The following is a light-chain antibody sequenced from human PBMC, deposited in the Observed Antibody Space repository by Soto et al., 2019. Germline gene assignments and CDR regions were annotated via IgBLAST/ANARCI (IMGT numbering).Light chain of an antibody. V-gene: IGLV1-40*01. CDR2: GNS. J-gene: IGLJ2*01. CDR3: QSYASSVSKVV. CDR1: SSNIGAGYD. Sequence: CTGSSSNIGAGYDVHWYQQLPGTAPKLLIYGNSNRPSGVPDRFSGSKSGTSASLAITGLQAEDEADYYCQSYASSVSKVVFGGGTKLTVL.